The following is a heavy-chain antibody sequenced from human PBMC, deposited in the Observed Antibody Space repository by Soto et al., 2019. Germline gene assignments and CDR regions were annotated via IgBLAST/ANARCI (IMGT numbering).Heavy chain of an antibody. V-gene: IGHV3-53*01. Sequence: EVQLVESGGGLIQPGGSLRLSCAVSGFTVSNNYMSWVRQAPGKGLEGVSVIYSGGYTAYGDSVKGRFTISRDNSKNTLFLQKRTLGARRTACVYLAANPGGGGYWGQGTLVTVSS. J-gene: IGHJ4*02. CDR3: AANPGGGGY. CDR2: IYSGGYT. D-gene: IGHD3-10*01. CDR1: GFTVSNNY.